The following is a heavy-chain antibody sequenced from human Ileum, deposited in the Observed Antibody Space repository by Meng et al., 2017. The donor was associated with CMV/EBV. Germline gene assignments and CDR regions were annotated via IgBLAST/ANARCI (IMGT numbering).Heavy chain of an antibody. CDR3: AHRFLAAGLFDS. CDR2: IYWNDDK. CDR1: GFSLSPSGVA. V-gene: IGHV2-5*01. Sequence: TFSGFSLSPSGVAVGWIRQPPGKALAWLALIYWNDDKRYSPSLKGRLTITKGTSKNQVVLTMTNMDPVDTATYYCAHRFLAAGLFDSWGQGTLVTVSS. D-gene: IGHD6-13*01. J-gene: IGHJ4*02.